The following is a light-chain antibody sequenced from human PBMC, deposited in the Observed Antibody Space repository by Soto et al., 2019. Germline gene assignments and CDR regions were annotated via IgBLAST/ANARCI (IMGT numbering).Light chain of an antibody. CDR3: QSYYSSLSGSVV. J-gene: IGLJ2*01. CDR2: GST. CDR1: SSSVGTAYD. Sequence: QSVLTQPPSVSGSPGQRVTISCTGSSSSVGTAYDVNWYQHLPGTAPKLLIYGSTHRPSGVPDRFSGSKSGTSASLAITGRQAEDAADYYCQSYYSSLSGSVVFGGGTKLTVL. V-gene: IGLV1-40*01.